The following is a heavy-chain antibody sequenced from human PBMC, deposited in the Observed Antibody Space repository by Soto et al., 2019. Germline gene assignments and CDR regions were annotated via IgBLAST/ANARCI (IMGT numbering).Heavy chain of an antibody. CDR2: IYYSGST. CDR3: ARQMFIGGMDV. D-gene: IGHD2-15*01. V-gene: IGHV4-59*08. CDR1: GASISSYY. J-gene: IGHJ6*02. Sequence: QVQLQESGPGLVKPSETLSLTCTVSGASISSYYWSWIRQPPGKGLEWIGYIYYSGSTNYNPSLTCRVTISVDTSKNQFSLRLSSVTAADTAVYHCARQMFIGGMDVWGQGTTVTVSS.